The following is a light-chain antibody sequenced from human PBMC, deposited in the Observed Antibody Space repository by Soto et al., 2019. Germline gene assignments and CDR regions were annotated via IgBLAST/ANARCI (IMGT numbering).Light chain of an antibody. J-gene: IGKJ1*01. V-gene: IGKV2-30*01. CDR3: MQGTYWPPT. CDR1: QSIVYSDGQAY. CDR2: RAS. Sequence: DVVMTQSPLSLPVTLGQPASISCRSSQSIVYSDGQAYLSWFQQRPGQSPRRLIYRASNRDSGVTDTXSGSGSGTDFTLQIDRVEAEDVGIYYCMQGTYWPPTFGRGTRVEIK.